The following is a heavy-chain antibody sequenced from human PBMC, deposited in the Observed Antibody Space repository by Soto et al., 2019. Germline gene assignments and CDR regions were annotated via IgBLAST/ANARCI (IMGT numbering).Heavy chain of an antibody. D-gene: IGHD3-10*01. J-gene: IGHJ4*02. Sequence: GASVKVSCKTSGYTFSSIGISWVRQAPGQGLEWMGWISPHKDDTYYAQRLQGRVTMTTDTSTSTAYMELRSLRSDDTAVYFCARDLDPSGSYYTNYWGQGTLVTVSS. CDR3: ARDLDPSGSYYTNY. V-gene: IGHV1-18*01. CDR2: ISPHKDDT. CDR1: GYTFSSIG.